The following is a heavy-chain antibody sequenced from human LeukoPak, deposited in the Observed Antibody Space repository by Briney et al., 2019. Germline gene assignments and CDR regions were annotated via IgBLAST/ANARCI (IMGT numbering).Heavy chain of an antibody. J-gene: IGHJ3*02. V-gene: IGHV4-59*01. CDR3: AREGYYDSSAGGAFDI. D-gene: IGHD3-22*01. Sequence: SETLSLTCTVSGGSISSYYWSWIRQPPGKGLEWIGYIYYSGSTNYNPSLKSRVTISVDTSKNQFSLKLSSVTAADTAVYYCAREGYYDSSAGGAFDIWGQGTMVTVSS. CDR2: IYYSGST. CDR1: GGSISSYY.